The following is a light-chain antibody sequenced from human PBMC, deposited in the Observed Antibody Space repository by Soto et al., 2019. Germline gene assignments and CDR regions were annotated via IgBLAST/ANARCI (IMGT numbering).Light chain of an antibody. CDR3: QQYGSSPPYT. J-gene: IGKJ2*01. CDR2: GAS. CDR1: QSVSSSY. Sequence: EIVLTQSPGTLSLSPGERATLSCRASQSVSSSYLAWYQQNPAQAPRLLIYGASSRASGLPDRFSGSGSGNDFTLTISRLEPEDFAVYYCQQYGSSPPYTFGQGTKLEIK. V-gene: IGKV3-20*01.